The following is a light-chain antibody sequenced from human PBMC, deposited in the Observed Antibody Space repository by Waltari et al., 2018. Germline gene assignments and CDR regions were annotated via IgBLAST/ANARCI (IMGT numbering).Light chain of an antibody. J-gene: IGLJ2*01. CDR1: SSDTRYYNR. Sequence: QSALTQPPSVSGSPGPSVTIPCTGTSSDTRYYNRISWYQQPPGTAPKLMIYEVTHRPSGVPDRFSGSKSGNTASLTISGLQAEDEADYYCSSYTSTSPVVFGGGTKLTVL. CDR3: SSYTSTSPVV. CDR2: EVT. V-gene: IGLV2-18*02.